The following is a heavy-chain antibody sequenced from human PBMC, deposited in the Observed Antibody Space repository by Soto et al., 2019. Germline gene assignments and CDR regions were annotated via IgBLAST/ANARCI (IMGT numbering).Heavy chain of an antibody. J-gene: IGHJ4*02. Sequence: SETLSLTCTVSGGSISSYYWSWIRQPPGKGLEWIGYIYYSGSTNYNPSLKSRVTISVDTSKNQFSLKLSSVTAADTAVYYCARHPSHLMVLHYRGQGTLVTVSS. CDR2: IYYSGST. CDR1: GGSISSYY. D-gene: IGHD3-10*01. CDR3: ARHPSHLMVLHY. V-gene: IGHV4-59*08.